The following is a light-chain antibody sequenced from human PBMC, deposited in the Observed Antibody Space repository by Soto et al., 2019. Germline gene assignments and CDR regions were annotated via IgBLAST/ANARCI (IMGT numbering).Light chain of an antibody. J-gene: IGLJ3*02. CDR1: SGHSSYA. V-gene: IGLV4-69*01. CDR2: LNSDGSH. Sequence: QPVLTQSPSASASLGASVKLTCTLCSGHSSYAIAWHQQQPEKGPRYLMKLNSDGSHSKGDGIPDRFSGSSSGAERYLTISSLQSEAEADYYCQTWGTGIWVFGGGTQLTVL. CDR3: QTWGTGIWV.